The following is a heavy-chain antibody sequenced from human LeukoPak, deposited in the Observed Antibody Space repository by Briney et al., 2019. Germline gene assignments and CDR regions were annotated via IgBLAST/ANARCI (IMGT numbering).Heavy chain of an antibody. CDR2: IYPGDSDT. CDR3: AGGDHMVTLHY. J-gene: IGHJ4*02. V-gene: IGHV5-51*01. Sequence: GESLKISCKGSGYIFTSYWIGWVRQIPGKGLEGKGIIYPGDSDTRSSPSFKGPVTISADKSISTAYLQWSSLKASDTAMYYCAGGDHMVTLHYWGQGTLVTVSS. D-gene: IGHD5-18*01. CDR1: GYIFTSYW.